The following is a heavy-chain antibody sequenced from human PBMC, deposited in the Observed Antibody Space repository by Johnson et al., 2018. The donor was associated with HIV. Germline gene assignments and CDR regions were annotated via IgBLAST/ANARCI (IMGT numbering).Heavy chain of an antibody. V-gene: IGHV3-30*18. CDR3: AKGESSSSEPDAFDI. Sequence: QMQLVESGGGVVQAGRSLRLSCAASGFTFSSYGMHWVRQAPGKGLEWVAVISYDGSNKYYADSVKGRFTISRDNSKNTLYLQMNSLRAEDTAVYYCAKGESSSSEPDAFDIWGQGTMVTVSS. CDR2: ISYDGSNK. D-gene: IGHD6-6*01. J-gene: IGHJ3*02. CDR1: GFTFSSYG.